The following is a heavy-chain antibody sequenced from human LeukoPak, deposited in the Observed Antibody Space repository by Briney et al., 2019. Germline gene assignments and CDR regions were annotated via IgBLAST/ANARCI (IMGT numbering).Heavy chain of an antibody. CDR2: IYYSGST. Sequence: PSETLSLTCTVSGGSISSYYWSWIRQPPGKGLEWIGYIYYSGSTNYNPSLKSRVTISVDTSKNQFSLKLSSVTAADTAVYYCARLGATTPFDYWGQGTLVTVSS. J-gene: IGHJ4*02. CDR1: GGSISSYY. D-gene: IGHD1-26*01. V-gene: IGHV4-59*08. CDR3: ARLGATTPFDY.